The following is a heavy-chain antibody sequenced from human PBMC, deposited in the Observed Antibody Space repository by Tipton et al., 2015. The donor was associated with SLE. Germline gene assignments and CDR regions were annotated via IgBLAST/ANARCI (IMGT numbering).Heavy chain of an antibody. CDR2: INHSGST. Sequence: LRLSCAVYGGSFSGYYWSWIRQPPGKGLEWSGEINHSGSTNYNPSLKSRVTISVDTSKNQFSLKLSSVTAADTAVYYCARENYFDYWGQGTLVTVSS. CDR1: GGSFSGYY. D-gene: IGHD2/OR15-2a*01. CDR3: ARENYFDY. J-gene: IGHJ4*02. V-gene: IGHV4-34*01.